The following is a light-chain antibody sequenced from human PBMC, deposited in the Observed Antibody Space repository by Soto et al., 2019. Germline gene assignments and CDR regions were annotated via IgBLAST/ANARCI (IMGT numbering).Light chain of an antibody. CDR1: QSIKDW. CDR3: QHWHGFSWT. J-gene: IGKJ1*01. Sequence: DIQMTQSPSTLSASVGDRVTITCRASQSIKDWVAWYQQKPGRAPKFLIYKASNLESGVPSRFSGSGSGTEFTLTISSLQPDDFATYYCQHWHGFSWTFGQGTKVEIK. V-gene: IGKV1-5*03. CDR2: KAS.